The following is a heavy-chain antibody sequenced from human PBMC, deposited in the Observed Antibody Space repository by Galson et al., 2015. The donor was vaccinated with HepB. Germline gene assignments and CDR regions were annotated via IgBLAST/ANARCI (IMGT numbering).Heavy chain of an antibody. J-gene: IGHJ5*02. CDR1: GFSLTTSEMG. V-gene: IGHV2-5*02. CDR2: IYWDDDK. Sequence: PALVKPTQTLTLTCTFSGFSLTTSEMGVGWIRRPPGKSPEWLALIYWDDDKRYSPSLKSRFTISKDTSKNQVVLTMNNMDPVDTATYYCVHFHGAIQCSRTNCNNWFDPWGQGILVTVSS. D-gene: IGHD2-2*01. CDR3: VHFHGAIQCSRTNCNNWFDP.